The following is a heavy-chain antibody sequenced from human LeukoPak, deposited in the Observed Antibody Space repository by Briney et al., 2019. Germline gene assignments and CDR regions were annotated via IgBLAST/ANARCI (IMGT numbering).Heavy chain of an antibody. CDR2: INHSGST. J-gene: IGHJ4*02. Sequence: SETLSLTCAVYGGSFSGYYWSWIRQPPGKGLEWIGEINHSGSTNYNPSLKSRVTISVDTSKNQFSLKLSSVTAADTAVYYCAGGAYCCGGSCYSISWGQGTLVTVSS. CDR1: GGSFSGYY. D-gene: IGHD2-15*01. V-gene: IGHV4-34*01. CDR3: AGGAYCCGGSCYSIS.